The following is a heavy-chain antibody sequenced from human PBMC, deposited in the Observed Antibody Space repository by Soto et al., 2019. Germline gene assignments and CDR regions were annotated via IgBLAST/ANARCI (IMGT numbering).Heavy chain of an antibody. CDR3: TTDPNLPMVRDFDY. V-gene: IGHV3-15*01. D-gene: IGHD3-10*01. CDR2: IKSKTDGGTT. CDR1: GFTFSNAW. Sequence: GGSLRLSCAASGFTFSNAWMSWVRQAPGKGLEWVGRIKSKTDGGTTDYAAPVKGRFTISRDDSKNTLYLQMNSLKTEDTAVYYCTTDPNLPMVRDFDYWGQGTLVTVSS. J-gene: IGHJ4*02.